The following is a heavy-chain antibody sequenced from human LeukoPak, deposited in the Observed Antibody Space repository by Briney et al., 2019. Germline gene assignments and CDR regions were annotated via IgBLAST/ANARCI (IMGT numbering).Heavy chain of an antibody. J-gene: IGHJ4*02. CDR1: GYIFTSFY. CDR2: VNPNSGVT. CDR3: ARDPGANYFDH. V-gene: IGHV1-2*02. D-gene: IGHD7-27*01. Sequence: ASVKVSCKTSGYIFTSFYIRWVRQAPGQGLEWMGWVNPNSGVTNYAQRFQGRVTMAGDPSINTAYMELRWLRSDDTASYYCARDPGANYFDHWGQGTPVTVSS.